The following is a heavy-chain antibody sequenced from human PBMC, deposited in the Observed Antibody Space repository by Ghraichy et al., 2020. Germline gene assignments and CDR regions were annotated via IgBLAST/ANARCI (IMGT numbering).Heavy chain of an antibody. Sequence: GESLNISCVASEFTFSSYDINWVRQAPGKGLEWVSYLSIGGSTKFYADSVKGRFTVSRDNAKKSFFLQMNNVRVEDTAVYFCTRGPLSPFEYWGQGILVTVSS. CDR2: LSIGGSTK. V-gene: IGHV3-48*03. CDR1: EFTFSSYD. J-gene: IGHJ4*02. CDR3: TRGPLSPFEY.